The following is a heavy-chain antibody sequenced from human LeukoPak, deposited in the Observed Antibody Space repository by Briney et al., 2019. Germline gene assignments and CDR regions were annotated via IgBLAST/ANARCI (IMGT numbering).Heavy chain of an antibody. Sequence: SETLSLTCTVSGGSISNYFWTWIRQPPGQGLEWIGYIYTSGNTNYNPSLESRVTMSVGTSKNQFSLRLNSVTAADTAVYYCTRGFLQIDYWGQGTLVTVSS. CDR3: TRGFLQIDY. J-gene: IGHJ4*02. CDR1: GGSISNYF. V-gene: IGHV4-4*09. CDR2: IYTSGNT.